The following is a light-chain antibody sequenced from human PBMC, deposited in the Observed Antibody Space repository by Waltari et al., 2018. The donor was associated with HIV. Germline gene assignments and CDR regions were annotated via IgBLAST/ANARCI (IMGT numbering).Light chain of an antibody. Sequence: MTQSLPTVSVSPGERVTLACTASHSIFNNVAWYQQRRGQAPRLVIYGASTRVTGVPDRFSGSGSGTEFTLTISSVQSEDFALYFCQQYNDWLALTFGGGTKVEV. CDR2: GAS. CDR1: HSIFNN. CDR3: QQYNDWLALT. V-gene: IGKV3-15*01. J-gene: IGKJ4*01.